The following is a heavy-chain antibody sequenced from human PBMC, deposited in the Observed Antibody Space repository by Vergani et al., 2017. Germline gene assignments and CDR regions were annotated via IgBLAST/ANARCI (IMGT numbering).Heavy chain of an antibody. V-gene: IGHV3-23*01. CDR3: ARSRPYCTSGSCPAI. J-gene: IGHJ4*02. Sequence: VQLLESGGGLVQPGGSLRLSCAASGFTFSVYAMSWVRQTPGKGLDWVSTISDGDDNTYYADSVKGRFTVSRDYSKNTLFLQMNSLRAEDTAVYYCARSRPYCTSGSCPAIWGQGTLVTVSS. CDR1: GFTFSVYA. CDR2: ISDGDDNT. D-gene: IGHD2-15*01.